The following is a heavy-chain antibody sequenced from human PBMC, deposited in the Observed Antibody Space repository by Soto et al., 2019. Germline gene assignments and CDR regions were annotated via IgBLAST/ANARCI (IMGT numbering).Heavy chain of an antibody. CDR3: ARAHRYYDYPDI. Sequence: QVQLQESGPGLVKASQTLSLTCTVSGASVNSGDYYWSWVRQPPGRGLEWIGYIHYSETIYYNSSCKSRVQILVETFKNQSSLEVSSVTAADTAVYYCARAHRYYDYPDIWGQGTTVTVSS. V-gene: IGHV4-30-4*01. D-gene: IGHD3-22*01. CDR1: GASVNSGDYY. J-gene: IGHJ3*02. CDR2: IHYSETI.